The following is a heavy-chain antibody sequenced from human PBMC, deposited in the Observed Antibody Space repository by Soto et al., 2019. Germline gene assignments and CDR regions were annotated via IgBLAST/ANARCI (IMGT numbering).Heavy chain of an antibody. CDR3: AATPRS. J-gene: IGHJ5*02. Sequence: SETLSLTCTVSGGSTSSFYWSWIRQPPGKGLEWIGYIYYSGSTDYSPSLKSRVTMSIDTSQNQVSLKLTSVTTADTAVYYCAATPRSWGQGTLVTVSS. V-gene: IGHV4-59*01. D-gene: IGHD2-15*01. CDR2: IYYSGST. CDR1: GGSTSSFY.